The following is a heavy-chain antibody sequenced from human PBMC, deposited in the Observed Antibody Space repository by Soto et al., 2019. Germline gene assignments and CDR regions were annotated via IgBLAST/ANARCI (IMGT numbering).Heavy chain of an antibody. Sequence: SVKVSCKASGGTFSSYTISWVRQAPGQGLEWMGRIIPILGIANYAQKFQGRVTITADKSTSTAYMELSSLRSEDTAVYYCARVYCSSTSCYYYYGMDVWGQGTTVTVSS. D-gene: IGHD2-2*01. J-gene: IGHJ6*02. CDR2: IIPILGIA. CDR1: GGTFSSYT. CDR3: ARVYCSSTSCYYYYGMDV. V-gene: IGHV1-69*02.